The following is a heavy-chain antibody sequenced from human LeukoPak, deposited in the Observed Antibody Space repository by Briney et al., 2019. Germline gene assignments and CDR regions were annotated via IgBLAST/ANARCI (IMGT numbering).Heavy chain of an antibody. Sequence: GASVKVSCKASGGTFSSYAISWVRQAPGQGLEWMGGIIPIFGTANYAQKFQGRVTITADESTSTAYMELSSLRSEDTAVYYCARDDFWSGYWGFDYWGQGTLVTVSS. CDR2: IIPIFGTA. D-gene: IGHD3-3*01. J-gene: IGHJ4*02. CDR1: GGTFSSYA. CDR3: ARDDFWSGYWGFDY. V-gene: IGHV1-69*13.